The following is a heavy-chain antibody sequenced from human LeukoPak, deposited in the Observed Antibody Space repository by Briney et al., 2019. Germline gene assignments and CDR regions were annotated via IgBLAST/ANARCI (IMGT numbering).Heavy chain of an antibody. CDR3: AREAPLRDYYYGMDV. D-gene: IGHD3-16*01. Sequence: SVKVSCKASGGTFSSYAISWVRQAPGQGLEWMGGIIPIFGTANYAQKFQGRVTITRDTSASTAYMELSSLRSEDTAVYYCAREAPLRDYYYGMDVWGQGTTVTVSS. CDR1: GGTFSSYA. J-gene: IGHJ6*02. CDR2: IIPIFGTA. V-gene: IGHV1-69*05.